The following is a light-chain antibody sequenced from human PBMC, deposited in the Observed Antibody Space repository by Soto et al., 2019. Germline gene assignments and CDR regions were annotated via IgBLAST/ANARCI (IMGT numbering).Light chain of an antibody. CDR1: RSVSTST. CDR2: GAS. Sequence: EIGLTNFQGPCLLPPGEGATLSAGPIRSVSTSTLAWYQQKPGQAPRLLIYGASSRATGIPDRFSGSGSGTDFTLTISRLEPEDFAVYYCQQYGSSPKTFGQGTKVEIK. V-gene: IGKV3-20*01. J-gene: IGKJ1*01. CDR3: QQYGSSPKT.